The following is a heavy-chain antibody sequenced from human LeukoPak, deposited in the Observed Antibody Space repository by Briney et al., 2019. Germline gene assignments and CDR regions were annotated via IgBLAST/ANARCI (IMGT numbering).Heavy chain of an antibody. CDR3: ARDGYSSSWYV. CDR2: IYYSGST. Sequence: PSETLSLTCTVSGGSISSYYWSWIRQPPEKGLEWIGYIYYSGSTNYNPSLKSRVTISVDTSKNQFSLKLSSVTAADTAVYYCARDGYSSSWYVWGQGTLVTVSS. J-gene: IGHJ4*02. D-gene: IGHD6-13*01. CDR1: GGSISSYY. V-gene: IGHV4-59*01.